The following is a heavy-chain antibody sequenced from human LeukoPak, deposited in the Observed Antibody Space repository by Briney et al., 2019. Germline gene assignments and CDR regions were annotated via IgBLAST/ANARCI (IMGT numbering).Heavy chain of an antibody. D-gene: IGHD2-2*01. V-gene: IGHV3-33*06. CDR3: AKGRAHYCSSTSCYAFDY. CDR1: GFTFSSYG. Sequence: GGSLRLXCAASGFTFSSYGMHWVRQAPGKGLEWVAVIWYDRSNKYYADSVKGRFTISRDNSKNTLYLQMNSLRAEDTAVYYCAKGRAHYCSSTSCYAFDYWGQGTLVTVSS. CDR2: IWYDRSNK. J-gene: IGHJ4*02.